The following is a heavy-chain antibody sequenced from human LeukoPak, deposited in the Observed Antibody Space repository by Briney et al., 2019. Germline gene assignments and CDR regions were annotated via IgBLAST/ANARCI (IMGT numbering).Heavy chain of an antibody. D-gene: IGHD5-18*01. J-gene: IGHJ6*03. CDR3: TTRIDTAMVQNYYYYYCMDV. CDR1: GFTFSNAW. Sequence: GGSLRLSCAASGFTFSNAWMSWVRQAPGKGLEWVGRIKSKTDGGTADYAAPVKGRFTISRDDSKNTLYLQMNSLKTEDTAVYYCTTRIDTAMVQNYYYYYCMDVWGKGTTVTVSS. V-gene: IGHV3-15*01. CDR2: IKSKTDGGTA.